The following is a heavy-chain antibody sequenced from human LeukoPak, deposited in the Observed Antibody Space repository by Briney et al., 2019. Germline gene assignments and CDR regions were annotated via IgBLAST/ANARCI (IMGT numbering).Heavy chain of an antibody. D-gene: IGHD3-16*01. Sequence: SETLSLTSTVSGGSLSSYYWSWIRQPPGKGLEWIGYIYYRGRTKYNPSLQSRVTISVDTSRNQFSLRLSSVTAADTAVYYCARQSDDLGYFQHWGQGTLVTVSS. J-gene: IGHJ1*01. V-gene: IGHV4-59*08. CDR2: IYYRGRT. CDR1: GGSLSSYY. CDR3: ARQSDDLGYFQH.